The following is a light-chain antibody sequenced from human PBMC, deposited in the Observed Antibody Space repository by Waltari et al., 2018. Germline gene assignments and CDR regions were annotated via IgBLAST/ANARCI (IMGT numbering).Light chain of an antibody. CDR2: DVN. Sequence: QSALTQPRSVSGSPGQSVTISCTGTSSDGGDSYYVSWYQQNPGKAPKLMIYDVNKRPSGVPYRFSGSKSGNTASLTISGLQPEDEADYYCSSYAGSSTLVFGGGTKLTVL. CDR1: SSDGGDSYY. V-gene: IGLV2-11*01. CDR3: SSYAGSSTLV. J-gene: IGLJ3*02.